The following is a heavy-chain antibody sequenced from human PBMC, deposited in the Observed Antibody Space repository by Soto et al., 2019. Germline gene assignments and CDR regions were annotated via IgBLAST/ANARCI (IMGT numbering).Heavy chain of an antibody. V-gene: IGHV1-18*01. J-gene: IGHJ6*02. D-gene: IGHD2-8*01. CDR3: AKNGQPPYYYYGLDV. CDR1: GYTFTRYG. Sequence: QGQLVQSGAEVKMPGASVKVSCKASGYTFTRYGISWVRQAPGQGLEWMGWISGYNGDANYAQRFQGRVSMNIDTTTTTAYMELRTLTHDDTAVYYCAKNGQPPYYYYGLDVWGQGTTVTVSS. CDR2: ISGYNGDA.